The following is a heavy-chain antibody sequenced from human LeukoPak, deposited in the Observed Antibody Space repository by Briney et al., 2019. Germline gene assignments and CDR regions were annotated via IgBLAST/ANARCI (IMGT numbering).Heavy chain of an antibody. CDR2: NSSSSTI. V-gene: IGHV3-48*01. CDR3: AKDSPVLTY. CDR1: GFTFSSYS. Sequence: PGGSLRLSCAASGFTFSSYSMNWVRQAPGKGLEWVSYNSSSSTIYYADSVKGRFTISRDNSKNTLYLQMNGLSPEDTAVYYCAKDSPVLTYWGQGTLVTVSS. J-gene: IGHJ4*02.